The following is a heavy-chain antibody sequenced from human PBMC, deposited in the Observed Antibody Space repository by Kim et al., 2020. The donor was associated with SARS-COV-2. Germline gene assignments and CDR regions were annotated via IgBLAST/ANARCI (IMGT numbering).Heavy chain of an antibody. CDR1: GYTFTSYY. CDR3: ARDPYFGVVINYYYYYGMDV. Sequence: ASVKVSCKASGYTFTSYYMHWVRQAPGQGLEWMGIINPSGGSTSYAQKFQGRVTMTRDTSTSTVYMELSSLRSEDTAVYYCARDPYFGVVINYYYYYGMDVWGQGTTVTVSS. CDR2: INPSGGST. D-gene: IGHD3-3*01. J-gene: IGHJ6*02. V-gene: IGHV1-46*01.